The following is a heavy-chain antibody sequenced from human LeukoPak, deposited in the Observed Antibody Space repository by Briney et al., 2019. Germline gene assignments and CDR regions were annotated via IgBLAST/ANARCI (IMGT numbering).Heavy chain of an antibody. CDR1: GGSISSYY. Sequence: SETLSLTCTVSGGSISSYYWSWIRQPPGKGLEWIAYIYDSGSTNYNPSLKSRISISVDTSKNQFSLKLSSVTAADTALYYCARGITRRRTFDIWGQGTMVTVSS. V-gene: IGHV4-59*08. J-gene: IGHJ3*02. D-gene: IGHD3-10*01. CDR3: ARGITRRRTFDI. CDR2: IYDSGST.